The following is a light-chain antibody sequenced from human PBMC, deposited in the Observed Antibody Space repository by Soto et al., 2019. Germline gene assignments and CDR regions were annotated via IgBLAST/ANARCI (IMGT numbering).Light chain of an antibody. V-gene: IGLV3-21*02. CDR1: NIGSKS. Sequence: SYDLTQPPSVSVAPGQTARITCGGNNIGSKSVHWYQQKPGQAPVPVVYDDSDRPSGVPDRFSGSKSGTSASLAISGLQSEDEADYYCAAWDDSLNGYVFGTGTKVTVL. CDR3: AAWDDSLNGYV. J-gene: IGLJ1*01. CDR2: DDS.